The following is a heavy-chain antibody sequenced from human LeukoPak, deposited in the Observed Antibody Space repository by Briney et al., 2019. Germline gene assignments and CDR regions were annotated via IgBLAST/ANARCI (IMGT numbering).Heavy chain of an antibody. Sequence: PGGSLRLSCAASGFTFGSYAMSWVRQAPGKGLEWVSAIRGSGGSTYYADSVKGRFTISRDNSKNTLYLQMNSLRAEDTAVYYCAKVGANVRSWFDPWGQGTLVTVSS. CDR2: IRGSGGST. CDR3: AKVGANVRSWFDP. CDR1: GFTFGSYA. J-gene: IGHJ5*02. D-gene: IGHD1-26*01. V-gene: IGHV3-23*01.